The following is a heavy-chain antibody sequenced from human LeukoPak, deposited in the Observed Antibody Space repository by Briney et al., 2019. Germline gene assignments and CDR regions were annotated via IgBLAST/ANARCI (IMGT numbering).Heavy chain of an antibody. CDR2: ISATGGST. V-gene: IGHV3-23*01. CDR1: GFTFSSHA. Sequence: GGSLRLSCAASGFTFSSHAMIWVRQAPGKGLEWVSPISATGGSTYYADSVKGRFTISRDNSKNTLYLQMNSLRADDTAVYFCGRYDYNRYLAYWGQGTLVTVSS. CDR3: GRYDYNRYLAY. D-gene: IGHD5-24*01. J-gene: IGHJ4*02.